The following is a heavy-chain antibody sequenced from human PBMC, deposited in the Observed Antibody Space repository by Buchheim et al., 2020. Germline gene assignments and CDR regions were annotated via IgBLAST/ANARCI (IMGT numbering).Heavy chain of an antibody. CDR2: IYYSGST. CDR3: ARINYYDSSGLEAAEFDY. Sequence: QLQLQESGPGPVKPSETLSLTCTVSGGSISSSSYYWGWIRQPPGKGLEWIGSIYYSGSTYYNPSLKSRVTISVDTSKNQFSLKLSSVTAADTAVYYCARINYYDSSGLEAAEFDYWGQGTL. CDR1: GGSISSSSYY. D-gene: IGHD3-22*01. J-gene: IGHJ4*02. V-gene: IGHV4-39*01.